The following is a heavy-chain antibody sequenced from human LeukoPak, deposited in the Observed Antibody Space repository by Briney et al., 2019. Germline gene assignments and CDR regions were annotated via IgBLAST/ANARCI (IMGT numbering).Heavy chain of an antibody. CDR1: GFTFSSYS. Sequence: GGSLRLSCAASGFTFSSYSMTWVRQAPGKGLEWVSSISSSSSYIYYADSVKGRFTISRDNAKNSLYLQMNSLRAEDTAVYYCARGLSHDRSGYYNPYYYYYGMDVWGQGTTVTVSS. D-gene: IGHD3-22*01. V-gene: IGHV3-21*01. CDR2: ISSSSSYI. CDR3: ARGLSHDRSGYYNPYYYYYGMDV. J-gene: IGHJ6*02.